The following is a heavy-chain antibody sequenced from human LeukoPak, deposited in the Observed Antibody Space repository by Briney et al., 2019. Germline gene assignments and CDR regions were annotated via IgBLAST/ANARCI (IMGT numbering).Heavy chain of an antibody. V-gene: IGHV4-4*07. CDR2: ISGSGTI. D-gene: IGHD3-10*01. J-gene: IGHJ5*02. CDR3: ARDSGTTGEVKFDP. CDR1: GGSISSHY. Sequence: SSETLSLTCIVSGGSISSHYWSWIRQPPEKGLEWIGRISGSGTITYNPALQSRLSISIDTSKNQFSLKLMSVTAADTAVYYCARDSGTTGEVKFDPWGQGTLVTVSS.